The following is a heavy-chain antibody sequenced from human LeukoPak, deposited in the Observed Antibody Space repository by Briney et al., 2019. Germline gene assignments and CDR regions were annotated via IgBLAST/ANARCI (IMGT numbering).Heavy chain of an antibody. D-gene: IGHD6-13*01. CDR3: ATRSEGIAAAGTNGMDV. Sequence: KPSETLSLTCAVYGGSFSGYYWSWIRQPPGKGLEWTGEINHSGSTNYNPSLKSRVTISVDTSKNQFSLKLSSVTAADTAVYYCATRSEGIAAAGTNGMDVWGQGTTVTVSS. V-gene: IGHV4-34*01. CDR2: INHSGST. CDR1: GGSFSGYY. J-gene: IGHJ6*02.